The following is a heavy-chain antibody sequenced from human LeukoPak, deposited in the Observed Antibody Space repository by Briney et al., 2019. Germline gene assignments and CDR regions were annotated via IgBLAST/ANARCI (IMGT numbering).Heavy chain of an antibody. D-gene: IGHD3-10*01. CDR1: GFTFNKYG. CDR2: IWYDGSYE. Sequence: PPGGSLRLSCVASGFTFNKYGVHWVRQAPGKGLEWVAVIWYDGSYEYYADSVKGRLAISRDNDKNTVNLQMNSLRVEDTAVYYCARDGSGLAVRGWFDFRGQGTLVTVSS. CDR3: ARDGSGLAVRGWFDF. J-gene: IGHJ5*01. V-gene: IGHV3-33*01.